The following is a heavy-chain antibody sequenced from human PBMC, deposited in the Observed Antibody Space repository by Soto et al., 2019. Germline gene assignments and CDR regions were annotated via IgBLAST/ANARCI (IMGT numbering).Heavy chain of an antibody. Sequence: QVQLVESGGGVVQPGRSLRLSCAASGFTFSSYAMHWVRQAPGKGLEWVAVISYDGSNKYYADSVKGRFTTSRDYSKNTLYLQMNSLRAEVTAVYYCARDGSSSRAYYLDYWGQGTLVTVSS. CDR3: ARDGSSSRAYYLDY. CDR2: ISYDGSNK. V-gene: IGHV3-30-3*01. D-gene: IGHD6-13*01. J-gene: IGHJ4*02. CDR1: GFTFSSYA.